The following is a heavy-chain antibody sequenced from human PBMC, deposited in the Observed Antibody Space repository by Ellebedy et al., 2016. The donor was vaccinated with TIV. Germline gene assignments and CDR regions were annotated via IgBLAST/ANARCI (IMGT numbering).Heavy chain of an antibody. CDR1: GFTFRSYG. CDR2: ISDDGSKK. V-gene: IGHV3-30*18. J-gene: IGHJ4*02. CDR3: SNGGDEPDF. Sequence: GESLKISXAASGFTFRSYGMHWVRQAPGKGLEWVAVISDDGSKKFYAESLKGRFTISRDDSKRTVYLQMNSLRREDTAVYYCSNGGDEPDFWGQGTLV.